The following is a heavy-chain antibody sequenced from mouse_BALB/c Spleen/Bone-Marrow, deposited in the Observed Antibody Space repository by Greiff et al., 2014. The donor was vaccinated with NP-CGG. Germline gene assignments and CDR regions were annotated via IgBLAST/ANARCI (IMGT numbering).Heavy chain of an antibody. CDR2: INPGSGGT. CDR3: ARRELGEFDY. D-gene: IGHD4-1*01. V-gene: IGHV1-54*01. J-gene: IGHJ2*01. CDR1: GYAFTNYL. Sequence: QESGAELVRPGTSVKVSCKASGYAFTNYLIEWVKQRPGQGLEWIGVINPGSGGTNYNEKFKGKATLTADKSSSTAYMQLSSLTSDDSAVYFCARRELGEFDYWGQGTTLTVSS.